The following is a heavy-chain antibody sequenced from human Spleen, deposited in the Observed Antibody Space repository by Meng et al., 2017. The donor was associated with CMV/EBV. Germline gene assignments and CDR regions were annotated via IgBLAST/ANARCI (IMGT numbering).Heavy chain of an antibody. D-gene: IGHD6-13*01. CDR2: IYSGGSST. V-gene: IGHV3-23*03. CDR1: GFTFSSYA. CDR3: AKTFTSAAGFDY. Sequence: SCAASGFTFSSYAMSGVRQAPGKGLEWVSVIYSGGSSTYYADSVKGRFTISRDNSKNTLYLQMNSLRAEDTAVYYCAKTFTSAAGFDYWGQGTLVTVSS. J-gene: IGHJ4*02.